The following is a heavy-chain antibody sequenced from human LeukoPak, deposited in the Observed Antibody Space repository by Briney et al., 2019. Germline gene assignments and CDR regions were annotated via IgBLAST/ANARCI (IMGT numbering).Heavy chain of an antibody. D-gene: IGHD4-17*01. CDR2: ISSNGGST. CDR1: GFTFSNYA. J-gene: IGHJ6*02. CDR3: ARDRIYGDYLHAMDV. V-gene: IGHV3-64*02. Sequence: PGGSLRLSCAASGFTFSNYAMHWVRQAPGRGLVYVSAISSNGGSTYYAESVKGRFTVSRDNSKNTLYLQMGSLRGEDMAVYYCARDRIYGDYLHAMDVWGQGTTVTVSS.